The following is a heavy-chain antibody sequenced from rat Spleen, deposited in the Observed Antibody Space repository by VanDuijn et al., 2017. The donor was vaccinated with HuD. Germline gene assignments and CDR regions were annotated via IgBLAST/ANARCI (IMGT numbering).Heavy chain of an antibody. V-gene: IGHV5S13*01. CDR1: GFSFSDYD. CDR2: ISTGVDNT. Sequence: EVQLVESGGGSVQPGRSLKLSCAASGFSFSDYDMAWVRQAPTQGLEWIAPISTGVDNTYYRDSVKGRFTISRDDATNTQYLQMDRLRSADPATYYCTRHGGLRNWFAYWGQGTLVTVSS. D-gene: IGHD1-11*01. CDR3: TRHGGLRNWFAY. J-gene: IGHJ3*01.